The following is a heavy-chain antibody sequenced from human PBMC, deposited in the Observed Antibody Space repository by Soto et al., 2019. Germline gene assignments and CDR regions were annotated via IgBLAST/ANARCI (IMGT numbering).Heavy chain of an antibody. D-gene: IGHD5-12*01. CDR1: GDCISSGAYS. CDR2: IYHSGST. J-gene: IGHJ4*02. CDR3: AAGGGLPRYY. Sequence: PSETLSLTCAVSGDCISSGAYSWSWIRQPPGKGLEWIGYIYHSGSTYYNPSLKSRVTISVDRSKNQFSLKLSSVTAADTAVYYCAAGGGLPRYYWGQGTLVTVSS. V-gene: IGHV4-30-2*01.